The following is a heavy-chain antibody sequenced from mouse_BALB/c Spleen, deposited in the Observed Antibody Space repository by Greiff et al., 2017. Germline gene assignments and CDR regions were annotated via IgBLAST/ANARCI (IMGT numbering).Heavy chain of an antibody. Sequence: EVKLVESGGGLVKLGGSLKLSCAASGFTFSSYYMSWVRQTPEKRLELVAAINSNGGSTYYPDTVKGRFTISRDNAKNTLYLQMSSLKSEDTALYYCARREAYYDFAYWGQGTLVTVSA. CDR2: INSNGGST. V-gene: IGHV5-6-2*01. D-gene: IGHD2-4*01. J-gene: IGHJ3*01. CDR3: ARREAYYDFAY. CDR1: GFTFSSYY.